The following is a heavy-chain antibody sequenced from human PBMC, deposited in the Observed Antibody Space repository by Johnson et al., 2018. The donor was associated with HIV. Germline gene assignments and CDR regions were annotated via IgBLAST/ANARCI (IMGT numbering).Heavy chain of an antibody. CDR2: IAYDGSNK. J-gene: IGHJ3*02. V-gene: IGHV3-30*04. D-gene: IGHD1-14*01. CDR1: GFTFSSYA. CDR3: ARYGGMAATDAFDI. Sequence: QVQLVESGGGVVQPGRSLRLSCAASGFTFSSYAMHWVRQAPGKGLEWVAVIAYDGSNKYYADSVKGRFTISRDNSKNTLYLQMNSLRAEDPAVYYCARYGGMAATDAFDIWGKGTMVTVSS.